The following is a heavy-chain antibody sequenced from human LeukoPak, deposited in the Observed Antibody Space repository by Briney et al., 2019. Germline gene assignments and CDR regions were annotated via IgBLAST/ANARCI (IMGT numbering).Heavy chain of an antibody. CDR1: GFSLSTSGVG. CDR3: AHRRVYDYVWGSYRYFWFDP. CDR2: IYWNDDK. Sequence: SGPTPVNPTQTLTLTCTFSGFSLSTSGVGVGWIRQPPGKALEWLALIYWNDDKRYSPSLKSRLTITKDTSKNQVVLTMTNMDPVDTATYYCAHRRVYDYVWGSYRYFWFDPWGQGTLVTVSS. D-gene: IGHD3-16*02. V-gene: IGHV2-5*01. J-gene: IGHJ5*02.